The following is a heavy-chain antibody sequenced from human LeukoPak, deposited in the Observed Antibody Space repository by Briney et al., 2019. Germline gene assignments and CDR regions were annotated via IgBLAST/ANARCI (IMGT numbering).Heavy chain of an antibody. CDR2: INHSGST. Sequence: PSETLSLTCAVYGGSFSGYYWSWIRQPPGKGLEWIGEINHSGSTNYNPSLKSRVTISVDTSKNQFSLKLSSVTAADTAVYYCARDSSSCPNDYWGQGTLVTVSS. D-gene: IGHD6-13*01. CDR1: GGSFSGYY. V-gene: IGHV4-34*01. J-gene: IGHJ4*02. CDR3: ARDSSSCPNDY.